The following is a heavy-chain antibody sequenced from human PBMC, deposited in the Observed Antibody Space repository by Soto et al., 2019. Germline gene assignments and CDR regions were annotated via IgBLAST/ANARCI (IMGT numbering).Heavy chain of an antibody. V-gene: IGHV4-4*07. D-gene: IGHD1-26*01. CDR3: ARGANSGSYWDAFDI. J-gene: IGHJ3*02. CDR1: GGSISSSC. Sequence: LSLTYPVSGGSISSSCCSWIRQRAGKGLEWIGRIYTSGSTNYNPSLKSRVTMSVDTSKNQFSLKLSSVTAADTAVYYCARGANSGSYWDAFDIWGQGTMVTVSS. CDR2: IYTSGST.